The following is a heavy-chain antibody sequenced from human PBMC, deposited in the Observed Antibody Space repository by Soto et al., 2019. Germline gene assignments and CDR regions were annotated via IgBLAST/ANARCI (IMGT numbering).Heavy chain of an antibody. CDR3: ARDRYYGSGTYNHFDS. CDR2: INAGNGNT. CDR1: GYTFTSYT. V-gene: IGHV1-3*01. Sequence: GASVKVSCKASGYTFTSYTMHWVRQAPGQRLEWMGWINAGNGNTKHSQTFQDRVTITRDTSASTVYMEVSSPRSEDTAVYYCARDRYYGSGTYNHFDSWGQGTQVTVSS. D-gene: IGHD3-10*01. J-gene: IGHJ4*02.